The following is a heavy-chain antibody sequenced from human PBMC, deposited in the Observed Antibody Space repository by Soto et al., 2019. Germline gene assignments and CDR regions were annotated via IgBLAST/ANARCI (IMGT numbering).Heavy chain of an antibody. D-gene: IGHD5-18*01. Sequence: VGSLRLSCAASGFTFSSYAMHWVRQAPGKGLEWVAVISYDGDNKYYADSVKGRFTISRDNSKNTLFGQMNSLRAEDTAVYYCARDRDGYGYLPLWPVDYWGQGTLVTVPS. CDR3: ARDRDGYGYLPLWPVDY. CDR2: ISYDGDNK. V-gene: IGHV3-30-3*01. J-gene: IGHJ4*02. CDR1: GFTFSSYA.